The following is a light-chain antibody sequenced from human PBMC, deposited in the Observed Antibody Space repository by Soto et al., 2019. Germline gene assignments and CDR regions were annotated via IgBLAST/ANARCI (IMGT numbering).Light chain of an antibody. CDR2: GAS. V-gene: IGKV3-15*01. CDR3: QQYNNWPPLT. J-gene: IGKJ4*01. CDR1: QTVTSN. Sequence: EIVMTQSPATLSVSPGERATLSCRASQTVTSNLAWYQQKPGQGPRLLIYGASTRATGIPARFSGSGSGTEVTLTISSLQSEDFAVYCCQQYNNWPPLTFGGGTKVEIK.